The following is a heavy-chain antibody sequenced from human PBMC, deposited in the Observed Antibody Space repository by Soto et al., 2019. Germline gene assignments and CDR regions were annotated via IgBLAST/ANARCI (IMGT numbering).Heavy chain of an antibody. J-gene: IGHJ6*02. V-gene: IGHV3-15*07. CDR3: TGGYDFLSYGMDV. CDR2: IKSKTDGGTT. D-gene: IGHD3-3*01. CDR1: GFTFSNAW. Sequence: AGGSLRLSCAASGFTFSNAWMNWVRQAPGKGLEWVGRIKSKTDGGTTDYAAPVKGRFTISRDDSKNTLYLQMNSLKTEDTAVYYCTGGYDFLSYGMDVWGQGTTVTVSS.